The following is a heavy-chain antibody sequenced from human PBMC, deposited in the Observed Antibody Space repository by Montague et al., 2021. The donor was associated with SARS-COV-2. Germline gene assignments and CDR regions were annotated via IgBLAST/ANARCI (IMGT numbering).Heavy chain of an antibody. V-gene: IGHV4-34*01. J-gene: IGHJ6*02. CDR1: GGSFSGYY. CDR3: ARFASRLLFIVSYYGMDV. CDR2: ISHSGST. D-gene: IGHD2-2*01. Sequence: SETLSLTCAVYGGSFSGYYWSWIRQPPGKGLEWIGEISHSGSTNYNPSLKSRVTISIDTSKNQFSLKLSSVTAADTAVYYCARFASRLLFIVSYYGMDVWGQGTTVTVSS.